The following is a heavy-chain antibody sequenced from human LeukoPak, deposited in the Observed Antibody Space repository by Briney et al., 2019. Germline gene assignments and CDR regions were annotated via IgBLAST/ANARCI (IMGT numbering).Heavy chain of an antibody. CDR3: ARVSVIAAAGPFDY. V-gene: IGHV4-59*01. J-gene: IGHJ4*02. CDR2: IYYSGST. Sequence: PGGSLRLSCAASGFTFSTYWMSWVRQAPGKGLEWIGYIYYSGSTNYNPSLKSRVTISVDTSKNQFSLKLSSVTAADTAVYYCARVSVIAAAGPFDYWGQGTLVTVSS. CDR1: GFTFSTYW. D-gene: IGHD6-13*01.